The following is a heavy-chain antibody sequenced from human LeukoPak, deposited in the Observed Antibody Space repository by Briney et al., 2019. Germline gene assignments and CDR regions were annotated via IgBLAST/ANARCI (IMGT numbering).Heavy chain of an antibody. D-gene: IGHD2-8*01. CDR3: AKNGQSGFSFDP. CDR2: GSDSGGT. CDR1: GGSLNGHY. Sequence: SETLSLTCAVSGGSLNGHYWSWIRQPPGKGLEWIGEGSDSGGTKFNPSLKGRVTISADTSKNQFSLKLSSVTAADTAVYYCAKNGQSGFSFDPWGQGTLVTVSS. J-gene: IGHJ5*02. V-gene: IGHV4-34*01.